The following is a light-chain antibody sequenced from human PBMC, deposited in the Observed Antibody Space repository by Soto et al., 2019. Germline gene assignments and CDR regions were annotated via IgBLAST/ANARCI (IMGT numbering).Light chain of an antibody. Sequence: EIVLTQSPGTLSLSPGERATLSCRASHSISSSYLAWYQQKPGQAPRLLLYGASSMATGIPDRFSGSGSGTDSTLTTSSVQPEDVAVYYCQQYGSSPPITFGQGTRLEIK. CDR3: QQYGSSPPIT. CDR1: HSISSSY. J-gene: IGKJ5*01. CDR2: GAS. V-gene: IGKV3-20*01.